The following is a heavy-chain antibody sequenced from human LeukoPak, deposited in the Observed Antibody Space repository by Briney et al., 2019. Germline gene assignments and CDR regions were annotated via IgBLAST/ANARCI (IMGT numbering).Heavy chain of an antibody. D-gene: IGHD2-2*01. J-gene: IGHJ4*02. Sequence: PVKVSCKASGGTFISYAISWVRQAPGQGLEWMGGIIPIFGTANYAQKFQGRVTITADESTSTAYMELSSLRSEDTAVYYCARGPLGYCSSTSCPTLLFDYWGQGTLVTVSS. CDR2: IIPIFGTA. CDR3: ARGPLGYCSSTSCPTLLFDY. V-gene: IGHV1-69*13. CDR1: GGTFISYA.